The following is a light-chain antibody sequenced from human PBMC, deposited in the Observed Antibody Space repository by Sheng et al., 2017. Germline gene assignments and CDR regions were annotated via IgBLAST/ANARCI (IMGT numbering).Light chain of an antibody. Sequence: QSALTQPASVSGSPGQSITISCTGTSSDVGGYKYVSWYQQHPGKVPKLMIYDVSNRPSGVSNRFSGSKSGNTASLTISGLQAEDEADYYCSSYTSSSTPVVFGGGTKLTVL. V-gene: IGLV2-14*03. CDR3: SSYTSSSTPVV. CDR2: DVS. CDR1: SSDVGGYKY. J-gene: IGLJ2*01.